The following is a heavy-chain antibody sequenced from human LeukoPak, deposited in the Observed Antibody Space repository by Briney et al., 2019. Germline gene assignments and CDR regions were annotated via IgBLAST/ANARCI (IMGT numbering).Heavy chain of an antibody. Sequence: PSETLSLTCAVYGGSFSGYYWSWIRQPPGKGLEWIGEINHSGSTNYNPSLKSRVTISVDTSKNQFSLKLSSVTAADTAVYYCARELAADNWFDPWGQGTLVTVSS. CDR1: GGSFSGYY. CDR2: INHSGST. D-gene: IGHD6-13*01. V-gene: IGHV4-34*01. CDR3: ARELAADNWFDP. J-gene: IGHJ5*02.